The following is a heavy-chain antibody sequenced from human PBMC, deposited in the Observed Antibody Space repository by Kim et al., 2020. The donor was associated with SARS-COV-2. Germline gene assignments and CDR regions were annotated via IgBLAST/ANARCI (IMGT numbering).Heavy chain of an antibody. CDR3: ARERSPPAYYYDSSGYLIDY. CDR1: GDSVSSNSAA. Sequence: SQTISLTCAISGDSVSSNSAAWNWIRQSPSRGLEWLGRTYYRSKWYNDYAVSVKSRITINPDTSKNQFSLQLNSVTPEDTAVYYCARERSPPAYYYDSSGYLIDYWGQGTLVTVSS. D-gene: IGHD3-22*01. CDR2: TYYRSKWYN. J-gene: IGHJ4*02. V-gene: IGHV6-1*01.